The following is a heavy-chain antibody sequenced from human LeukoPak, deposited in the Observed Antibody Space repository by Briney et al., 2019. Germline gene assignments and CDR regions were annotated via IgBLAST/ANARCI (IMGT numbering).Heavy chain of an antibody. Sequence: SETLSLICTVSGGSISSYSWSWMRQPAGKGLEWIGRIYPRESPNYNPSLKSRVIMSVDKSKNQFSLRLRSVTAADTAVYYCAREWHHVFDYWGQGNLVTVSS. V-gene: IGHV4-4*07. J-gene: IGHJ4*02. CDR2: IYPRESP. CDR1: GGSISSYS. CDR3: AREWHHVFDY. D-gene: IGHD5-12*01.